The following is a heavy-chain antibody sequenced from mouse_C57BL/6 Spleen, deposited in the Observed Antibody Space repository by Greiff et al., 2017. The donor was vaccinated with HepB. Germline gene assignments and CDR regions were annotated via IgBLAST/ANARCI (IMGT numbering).Heavy chain of an antibody. CDR3: AREPLFVTTVVADFDY. CDR2: IYPGDGDT. J-gene: IGHJ2*01. Sequence: QVQLKQSGPELVKPGASVKISCKASGYAFSSSWMNWVKQRPGKGLEWIGRIYPGDGDTNYNGKFKGKATLTADKSSSTAYMQLSSLTSEDSAVYFCAREPLFVTTVVADFDYWGQGTTLTVSS. V-gene: IGHV1-82*01. D-gene: IGHD1-1*01. CDR1: GYAFSSSW.